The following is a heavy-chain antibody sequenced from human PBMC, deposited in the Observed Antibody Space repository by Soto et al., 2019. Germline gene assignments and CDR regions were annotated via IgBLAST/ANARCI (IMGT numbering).Heavy chain of an antibody. D-gene: IGHD2-2*01. J-gene: IGHJ6*02. CDR3: AIDIVVVPDAAYYYYGMDV. CDR2: IDPSDSYT. V-gene: IGHV5-10-1*01. CDR1: GYSFTSYW. Sequence: GESLKLSCKGSGYSFTSYWISWVRQMPGKGLEWMGRIDPSDSYTNYSPSFQGHVTISADKSISTAYLQWSSLKASDTAMYYCAIDIVVVPDAAYYYYGMDVWGQGITVTVSS.